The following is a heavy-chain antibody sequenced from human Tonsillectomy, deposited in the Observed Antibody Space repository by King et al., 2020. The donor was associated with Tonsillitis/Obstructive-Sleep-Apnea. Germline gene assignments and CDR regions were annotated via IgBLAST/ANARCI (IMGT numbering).Heavy chain of an antibody. CDR2: ISGSGGST. V-gene: IGHV3-23*04. CDR3: ATEGAGVVVPAAMPYWYFDR. J-gene: IGHJ2*01. D-gene: IGHD2-2*01. CDR1: GFTFSSYA. Sequence: VQLVESGGGLVQPGGSLRLSCAASGFTFSSYAMSWVRQAPGKGLEWVSVISGSGGSTYYADSVTGRFTISRDNSKNTLYLQMNSLRAEDTAVYYCATEGAGVVVPAAMPYWYFDRWGRGTLVTVSS.